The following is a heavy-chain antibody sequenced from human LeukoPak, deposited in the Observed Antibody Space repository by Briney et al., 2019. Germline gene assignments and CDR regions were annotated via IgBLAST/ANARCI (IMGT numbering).Heavy chain of an antibody. CDR2: MNPNSGNT. Sequence: ASVKVSCKASGYTFTSYDIHWVRQATGQGLEWMGWMNPNSGNTGYAQKFQGRVTMTRTTSISTAYMELSSLRSEDTAVYYCARAPDYDFWSGYYLTGPMDVWGKGTTVTVSS. CDR1: GYTFTSYD. CDR3: ARAPDYDFWSGYYLTGPMDV. D-gene: IGHD3-3*01. V-gene: IGHV1-8*01. J-gene: IGHJ6*03.